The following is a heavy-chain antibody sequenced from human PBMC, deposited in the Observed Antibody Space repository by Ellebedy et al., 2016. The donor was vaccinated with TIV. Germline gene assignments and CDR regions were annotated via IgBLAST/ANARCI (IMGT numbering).Heavy chain of an antibody. V-gene: IGHV4-61*01. CDR3: ARGYDYVWGSYRYFDY. CDR2: ISYSGTT. Sequence: SETLSLXCSVSGGSVTSGRYYWKWIRQPPGKGLEWIGEISYSGTTDYNPSLKSRVTISVDTSKNQFSLKLSSLTAADTAVYYCARGYDYVWGSYRYFDYWGQGTLVTVSS. J-gene: IGHJ4*02. CDR1: GGSVTSGRYY. D-gene: IGHD3-16*02.